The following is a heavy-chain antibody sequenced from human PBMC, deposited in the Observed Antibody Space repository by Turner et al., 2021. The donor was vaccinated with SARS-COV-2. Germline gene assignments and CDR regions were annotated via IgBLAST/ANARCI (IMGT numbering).Heavy chain of an antibody. Sequence: QVQLVESGGGVVQPGRSLRLSCAASGFTFSRYGMHWVRQAPGKGLEWVAVIWYDGSNKYYADSVKGRFTISRDNSKNTLYLQMNSLRAEDTAVYYCARDGGYSGYAYFDYWGQGTLVTVSS. V-gene: IGHV3-33*01. D-gene: IGHD5-12*01. CDR1: GFTFSRYG. CDR2: IWYDGSNK. CDR3: ARDGGYSGYAYFDY. J-gene: IGHJ4*02.